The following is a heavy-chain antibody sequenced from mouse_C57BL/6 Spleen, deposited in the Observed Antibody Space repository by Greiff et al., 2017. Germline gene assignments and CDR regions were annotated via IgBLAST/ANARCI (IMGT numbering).Heavy chain of an antibody. J-gene: IGHJ4*01. CDR2: IYPGSGST. CDR1: GYTFTSYW. D-gene: IGHD1-2*01. V-gene: IGHV1-55*01. Sequence: QVQLQQPGAELVKPGASVKMSCKASGYTFTSYWITWVKQRPGQGLEWIGDIYPGSGSTNYNEKFKSKATLTVDTSSSTAYMPLSSLTSEDSAVYYSARRPGYSQAMDYWGQGTSVTVSS. CDR3: ARRPGYSQAMDY.